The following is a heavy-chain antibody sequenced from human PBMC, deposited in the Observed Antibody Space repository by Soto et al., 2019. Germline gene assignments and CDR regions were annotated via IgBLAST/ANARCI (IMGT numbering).Heavy chain of an antibody. CDR2: IIPIFGTA. J-gene: IGHJ5*02. Sequence: ASVKVSCKASGGTFGSYAISWVRQAPGQGLEWMGGIIPIFGTANYAQKFQGRVTITADESTSTAYMELSSLRSEDTAVYYCARGDSSSWYSWFDPWGQGTLVTVSS. V-gene: IGHV1-69*13. CDR1: GGTFGSYA. D-gene: IGHD6-13*01. CDR3: ARGDSSSWYSWFDP.